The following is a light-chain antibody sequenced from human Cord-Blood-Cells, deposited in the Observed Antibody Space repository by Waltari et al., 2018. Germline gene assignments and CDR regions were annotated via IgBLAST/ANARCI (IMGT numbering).Light chain of an antibody. CDR1: SSAVGGYTY. CDR2: EVS. V-gene: IGLV2-8*01. CDR3: SSYAGSNNLV. J-gene: IGLJ3*02. Sequence: QSALTQPPSASGSPGQSVTISCTGTSSAVGGYTYVPWYQQRPVKAPKLMIYEVSKRPSGGPDRFSGSKSGNTASLTVSGLQAEDEADYYCSSYAGSNNLVFGGGTKLTVL.